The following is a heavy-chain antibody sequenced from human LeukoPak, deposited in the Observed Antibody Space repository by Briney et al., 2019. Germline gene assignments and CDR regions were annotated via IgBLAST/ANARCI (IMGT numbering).Heavy chain of an antibody. D-gene: IGHD2-2*01. Sequence: GGSQRLSCVASGFTFSSYSMNWVRQAPGKGLEWVSSISSSSSYIYYADSVKGRFTISRDNAKNSLYLQMNSLRAEDTAVYYCARGDRDLYCSSTSCYPVLGGQGTLVTVSS. CDR1: GFTFSSYS. CDR3: ARGDRDLYCSSTSCYPVL. J-gene: IGHJ4*02. CDR2: ISSSSSYI. V-gene: IGHV3-21*01.